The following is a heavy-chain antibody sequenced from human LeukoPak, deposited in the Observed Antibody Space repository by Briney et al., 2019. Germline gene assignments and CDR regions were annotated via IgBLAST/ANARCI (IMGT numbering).Heavy chain of an antibody. V-gene: IGHV1-69*01. J-gene: IGHJ4*02. CDR3: ARDLGRSGGSWCY. CDR2: IIPIFGTA. CDR1: GGTFSSYA. D-gene: IGHD2-15*01. Sequence: SVKVSCKASGGTFSSYAISWVRQAPGQGLEWMGGIIPIFGTANYAQKFQGRVTITADESTSTAYMELSSLRSEDTAVYYCARDLGRSGGSWCYWGQGTLVTVSS.